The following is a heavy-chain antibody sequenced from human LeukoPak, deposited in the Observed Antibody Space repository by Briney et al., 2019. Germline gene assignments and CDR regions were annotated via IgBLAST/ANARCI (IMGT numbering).Heavy chain of an antibody. CDR1: GFTFSSYG. J-gene: IGHJ6*03. CDR2: IRYDGSNK. CDR3: AKSMRSGSYFYYYYMDV. V-gene: IGHV3-30*02. Sequence: GGSLRLSCAASGFTFSSYGMHWVRQAPGKGLEWVAFIRYDGSNKYYADSVKGRFTISRDNSKNTLYLQMNSLRAEDTAVYYCAKSMRSGSYFYYYYMDVWGKGTTVTISS. D-gene: IGHD3-10*01.